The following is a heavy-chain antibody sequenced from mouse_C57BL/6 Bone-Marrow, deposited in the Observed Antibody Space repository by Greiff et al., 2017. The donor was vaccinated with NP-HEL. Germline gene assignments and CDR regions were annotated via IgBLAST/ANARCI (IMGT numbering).Heavy chain of an antibody. Sequence: EVQLVESGGGLVKPGGSLKLSCAASGFTFSDYGMHWVRQAPEKGLEWVAYISSGSSTIYYADTVTGRFTISRDNAKNTLFLHMTSLRSEDTAMYYCAREADYDVDYWGQGTTLTVSS. CDR1: GFTFSDYG. J-gene: IGHJ2*01. CDR2: ISSGSSTI. D-gene: IGHD2-4*01. V-gene: IGHV5-17*01. CDR3: AREADYDVDY.